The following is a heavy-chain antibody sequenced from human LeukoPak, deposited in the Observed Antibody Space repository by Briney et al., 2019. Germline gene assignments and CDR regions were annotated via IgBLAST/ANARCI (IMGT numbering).Heavy chain of an antibody. D-gene: IGHD5-12*01. CDR1: GFTFSSYA. CDR3: ARGPSGYHNT. Sequence: GGSLRLSCAASGFTFSSYAMSWVRQAPGKGLEWVSVISGSGGSTYYADSVKGRFTISRDSSKNTLYLQMNSLRAEDTAVYYCARGPSGYHNTGGQGTLVTVSS. J-gene: IGHJ4*02. CDR2: ISGSGGST. V-gene: IGHV3-23*01.